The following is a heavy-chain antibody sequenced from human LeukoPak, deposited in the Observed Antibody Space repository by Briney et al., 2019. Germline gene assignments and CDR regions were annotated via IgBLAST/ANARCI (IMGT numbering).Heavy chain of an antibody. J-gene: IGHJ4*02. Sequence: GGSLRLSCAASGSTFSSYDMHWVRQATGKGLEWVSAIGTAGDTYYPGSVKGRFTISRENAKNSLYLQMNSLRAGDTAVYYCARFGYSYGFDYWGQGTLVTVFS. D-gene: IGHD5-18*01. CDR1: GSTFSSYD. CDR3: ARFGYSYGFDY. CDR2: IGTAGDT. V-gene: IGHV3-13*01.